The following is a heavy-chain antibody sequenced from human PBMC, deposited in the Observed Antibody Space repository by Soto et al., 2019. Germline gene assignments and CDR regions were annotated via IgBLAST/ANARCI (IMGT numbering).Heavy chain of an antibody. CDR2: FRGDGTGA. J-gene: IGHJ4*02. CDR1: GFTFSSYA. CDR3: AKLPQYDILTGYLNYFDY. D-gene: IGHD3-9*01. V-gene: IGHV3-23*01. Sequence: EVQLLESGGGLVQPGGYLRLSCAASGFTFSSYAMSWVRQAPGKGLEWVSAFRGDGTGAHYADSVKGRFTISRDNSKNTLYLHMNSLRAEDTAVYYCAKLPQYDILTGYLNYFDYWGQGTLVTVSS.